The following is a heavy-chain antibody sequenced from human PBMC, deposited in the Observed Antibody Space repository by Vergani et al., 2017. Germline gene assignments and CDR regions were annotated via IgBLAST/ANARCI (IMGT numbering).Heavy chain of an antibody. V-gene: IGHV3-73*02. J-gene: IGHJ6*03. D-gene: IGHD3-10*01. CDR3: ASMAEFANYYYYMDG. Sequence: EVQLVESGGGLVQPGGSLKLSCAASGFTFSGSAMHWVRQASGKGLEWVGRIRSKANSYATAYAASVKGRFTISSDDSKNTAYLPMNSLKTEERAVYYCASMAEFANYYYYMDGWGKGTTVTVSS. CDR1: GFTFSGSA. CDR2: IRSKANSYAT.